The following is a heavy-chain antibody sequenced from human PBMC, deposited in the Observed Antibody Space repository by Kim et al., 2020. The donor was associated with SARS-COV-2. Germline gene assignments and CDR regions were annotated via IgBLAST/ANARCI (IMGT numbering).Heavy chain of an antibody. CDR2: ISYDGSNK. Sequence: GGSLRLSCAASGFTFSSYAMHWVRQAPGKGLEWVAVISYDGSNKYYADSVKGRFTISRDNSKNTLYLQMNSLRAEDTAVYYCARDFSVDGGEAFDSWGQG. J-gene: IGHJ3*02. CDR3: ARDFSVDGGEAFDS. V-gene: IGHV3-30*04. D-gene: IGHD3-10*01. CDR1: GFTFSSYA.